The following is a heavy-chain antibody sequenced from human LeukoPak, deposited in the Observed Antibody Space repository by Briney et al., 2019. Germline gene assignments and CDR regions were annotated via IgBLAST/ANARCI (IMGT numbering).Heavy chain of an antibody. CDR1: GGSISSGDYY. D-gene: IGHD3-10*01. J-gene: IGHJ4*02. Sequence: PSETLSLTCTVSGGSISSGDYYWSWIRQPPGKGLEWIGYIYYSGSTYYNPSLKSRVTISIDMSRNQFSLKLSSVTAADTAVYYCARVGGSGSYPVSSFDYWGQGTLVTVSS. V-gene: IGHV4-30-4*01. CDR3: ARVGGSGSYPVSSFDY. CDR2: IYYSGST.